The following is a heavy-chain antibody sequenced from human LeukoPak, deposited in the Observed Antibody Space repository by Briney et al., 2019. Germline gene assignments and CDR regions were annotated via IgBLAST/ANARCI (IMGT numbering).Heavy chain of an antibody. J-gene: IGHJ5*02. CDR1: GFTFSSYW. V-gene: IGHV3-74*01. D-gene: IGHD3-10*01. Sequence: GGSLRLSCEASGFTFSSYWMHWVRQAPGKGLVWVSRINSDGSSTSYADSVKGRFTISRDNAKNTLYLQMNSLRAEDTAVYYCARDRITMVRGVNWFDPWGQGTLVTVSS. CDR3: ARDRITMVRGVNWFDP. CDR2: INSDGSST.